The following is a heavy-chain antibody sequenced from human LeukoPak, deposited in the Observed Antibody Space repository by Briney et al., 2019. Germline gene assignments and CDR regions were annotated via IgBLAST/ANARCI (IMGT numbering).Heavy chain of an antibody. V-gene: IGHV4-39*07. Sequence: SETLSLTCTVSGGSISSSSYYWGWIRQPPGKGLEWIGNTYYSGSTNYNPSLKSRVTISVDTSKNQFSLKLSSVTAADTAVYYCARTNDLYYYDSSGSGPLDAFDIWGQGTMVTVSS. D-gene: IGHD3-22*01. CDR3: ARTNDLYYYDSSGSGPLDAFDI. CDR2: TYYSGST. CDR1: GGSISSSSYY. J-gene: IGHJ3*02.